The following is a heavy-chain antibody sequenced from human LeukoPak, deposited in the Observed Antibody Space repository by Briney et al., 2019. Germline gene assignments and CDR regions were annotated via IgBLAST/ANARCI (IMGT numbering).Heavy chain of an antibody. Sequence: LSLTCAVYGGSFSGYYWSWIRPPPGKALEWVSYISSSGSTIYYADSVKGRFTISRDNAKNSLYLQMNGLRAEDTAVYYCARGAKGGYFDYWGQGTLVTVSS. CDR2: ISSSGSTI. D-gene: IGHD3-16*01. CDR3: ARGAKGGYFDY. CDR1: GGSFSGYY. J-gene: IGHJ4*02. V-gene: IGHV3-11*04.